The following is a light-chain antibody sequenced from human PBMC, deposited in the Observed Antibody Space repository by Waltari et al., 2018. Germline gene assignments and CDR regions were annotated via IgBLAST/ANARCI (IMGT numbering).Light chain of an antibody. CDR2: GTF. CDR3: QQYNNWPLT. Sequence: EIVMTQSPATLSVSPGEGATISCRASQSLSSNLAWYQQKPGQAPRLLIYGTFTRATGIPDRFSGSGSGTDFTLTISSLHSEDFAVYYCQQYNNWPLTFGGGTKVEIK. CDR1: QSLSSN. V-gene: IGKV3D-15*01. J-gene: IGKJ4*01.